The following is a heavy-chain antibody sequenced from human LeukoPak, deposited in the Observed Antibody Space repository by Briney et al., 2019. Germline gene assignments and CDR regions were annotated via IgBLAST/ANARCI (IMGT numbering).Heavy chain of an antibody. CDR3: ARGGVVAALDY. Sequence: PGESLRLSCAASGFTASNYWMHWVRQVSGKGLVWVALITGDGTATNHADSVKGRFTVSRDDAKNTLFLQMNSLRADDSAVYYCARGGVVAALDYWGRGARVTVSS. CDR1: GFTASNYW. D-gene: IGHD1-26*01. V-gene: IGHV3-74*01. CDR2: ITGDGTAT. J-gene: IGHJ4*02.